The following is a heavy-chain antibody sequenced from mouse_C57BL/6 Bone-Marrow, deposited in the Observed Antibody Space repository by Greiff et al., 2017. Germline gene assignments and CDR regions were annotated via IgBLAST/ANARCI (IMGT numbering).Heavy chain of an antibody. CDR3: ARGGYYGYDAYARDY. V-gene: IGHV1-69*01. D-gene: IGHD2-2*01. CDR1: GYTFTSYW. Sequence: QVQLQQPGAELVMPGASVKLSCKASGYTFTSYWMHWVKQRPGQGLEWIGEIDPSDSYTNYNQKFKGKSTLTVDKSSSTAYMQLSSLTSEDSAVYYCARGGYYGYDAYARDYWGQGTSVTVSS. CDR2: IDPSDSYT. J-gene: IGHJ4*01.